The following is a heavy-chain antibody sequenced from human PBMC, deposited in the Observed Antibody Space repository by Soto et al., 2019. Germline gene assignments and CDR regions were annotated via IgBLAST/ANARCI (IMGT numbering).Heavy chain of an antibody. CDR2: IFYTGRT. V-gene: IGHV4-59*02. D-gene: IGHD3-9*01. CDR1: GGSVSNYY. Sequence: SETLSLTCAGSGGSVSNYYRGWVRQFPGKGLELIGHIFYTGRTNYNPSLKSRVTMSLDTSKNQFSLKLSSVTAADTALYYCGGSILTGYYDGMDVWGQGTTVTVS. J-gene: IGHJ6*02. CDR3: GGSILTGYYDGMDV.